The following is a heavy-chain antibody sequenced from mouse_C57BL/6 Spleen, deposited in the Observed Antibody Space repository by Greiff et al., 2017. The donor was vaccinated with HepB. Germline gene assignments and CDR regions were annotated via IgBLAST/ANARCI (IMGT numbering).Heavy chain of an antibody. D-gene: IGHD2-1*01. CDR3: ARSGNYFMDY. Sequence: QVQLQQPGAELVRPGSSVKLSCKASGYTFTSYWMDWVKQRPGQGLEWIGNIYPSDSETHYNQKFKDKATLTVDKSSSTAYMQLSSLTSEDSAVYYCARSGNYFMDYWGQGTSVTVSS. J-gene: IGHJ4*01. CDR1: GYTFTSYW. CDR2: IYPSDSET. V-gene: IGHV1-61*01.